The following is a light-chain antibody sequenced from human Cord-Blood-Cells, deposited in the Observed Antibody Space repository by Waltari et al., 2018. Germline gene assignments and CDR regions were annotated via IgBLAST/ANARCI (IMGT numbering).Light chain of an antibody. CDR1: SSDVGGYNY. CDR2: EVS. V-gene: IGLV2-8*01. CDR3: SSYAGSNNYVV. Sequence: QSALTQPPSASGSPGQSVTISCPGTSSDVGGYNYVSWYQQHPGKAPKLMIYEVSKRPSGVPDRFSGSKSGNTASLTVSRLQAEDEADYYCSSYAGSNNYVVFGGGTKLTVL. J-gene: IGLJ2*01.